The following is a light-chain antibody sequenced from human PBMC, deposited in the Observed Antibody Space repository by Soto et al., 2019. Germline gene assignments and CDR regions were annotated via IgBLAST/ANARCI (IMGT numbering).Light chain of an antibody. CDR3: QQYDRPPWT. V-gene: IGKV3-20*01. Sequence: IVLTQSPGTLSLSPGERATLSCRASQSLSSNYLAWYQQKSGQAPRLLIYDAVTRATGIPDRFSGSGSGTDFTLTISRLEPEDSAVYYCQQYDRPPWTFGQGTKVEIK. CDR1: QSLSSNY. CDR2: DAV. J-gene: IGKJ1*01.